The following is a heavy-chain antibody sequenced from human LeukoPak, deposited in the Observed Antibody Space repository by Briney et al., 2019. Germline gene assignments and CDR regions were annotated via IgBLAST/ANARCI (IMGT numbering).Heavy chain of an antibody. Sequence: SETLSLTCTVSGGSISSYYWSWIRQPPGKGLEWIGYIYYSGSTNYNPSLKSRVTMSADTSKDQFSLKLSSVTAADTAVYYCARAGPKGYSSGWEAGYWYFDLWGRGTLVTVSS. V-gene: IGHV4-59*12. CDR3: ARAGPKGYSSGWEAGYWYFDL. D-gene: IGHD6-19*01. CDR2: IYYSGST. J-gene: IGHJ2*01. CDR1: GGSISSYY.